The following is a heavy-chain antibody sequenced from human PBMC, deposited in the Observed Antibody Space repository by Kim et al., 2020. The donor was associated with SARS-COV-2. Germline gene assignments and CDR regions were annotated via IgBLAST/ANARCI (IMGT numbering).Heavy chain of an antibody. CDR2: ILNSGVTT. V-gene: IGHV3-23*01. Sequence: GGSLRLSCAASGFTFAGYAMNWVRQAPGKGLEWVSGILNSGVTTYYADSVRGRFTISRDNSKNTLYLQMNSLRAEDTAIYYCASSLGAGYWGQGTLVTVS. D-gene: IGHD3-10*01. CDR1: GFTFAGYA. J-gene: IGHJ4*02. CDR3: ASSLGAGY.